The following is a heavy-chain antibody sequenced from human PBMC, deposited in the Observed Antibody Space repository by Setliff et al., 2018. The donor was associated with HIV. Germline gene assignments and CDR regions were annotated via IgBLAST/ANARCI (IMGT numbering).Heavy chain of an antibody. J-gene: IGHJ6*02. CDR1: GNTLSNYA. Sequence: GASVKVSCKASGNTLSNYAINWVRQAPGQGLEWMGGVIPTLEENDYAEKFQGRLTFTANESTRTAYMELRSLRFEDTAVYYCARGDSVVDYGMDVWGQGTTVTVSS. D-gene: IGHD2-15*01. V-gene: IGHV1-69*10. CDR3: ARGDSVVDYGMDV. CDR2: VIPTLEEN.